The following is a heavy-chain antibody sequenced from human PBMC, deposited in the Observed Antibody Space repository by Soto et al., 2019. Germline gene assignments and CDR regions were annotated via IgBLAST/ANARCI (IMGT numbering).Heavy chain of an antibody. D-gene: IGHD3-22*01. J-gene: IGHJ4*02. CDR2: IDPSDSYT. CDR1: GYSFTSYW. Sequence: GASLKISCKGSGYSFTSYWINWVRQMPGKGLEWMGRIDPSDSYTNYSPSFQGHVTISADKSISTAYLQWSSLKASDTTMYYCARDGSYDSTGYIDYWGQGTLVTVSS. CDR3: ARDGSYDSTGYIDY. V-gene: IGHV5-10-1*01.